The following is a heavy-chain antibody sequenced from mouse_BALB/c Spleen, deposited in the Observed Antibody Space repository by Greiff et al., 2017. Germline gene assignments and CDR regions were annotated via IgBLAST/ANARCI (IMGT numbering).Heavy chain of an antibody. V-gene: IGHV1-87*01. Sequence: QVHVKQSGAELARPGASVKLSCKASGYTFTSYWMQWVKQRPGQGLDWIGAIYPGDGDTRYTQKFKGKATLTADKSSSTAYMQLSSLASEDSAVYYCARDGSSSYYYAMDYWGQGTSVTVSS. CDR2: IYPGDGDT. J-gene: IGHJ4*01. CDR1: GYTFTSYW. CDR3: ARDGSSSYYYAMDY. D-gene: IGHD1-1*01.